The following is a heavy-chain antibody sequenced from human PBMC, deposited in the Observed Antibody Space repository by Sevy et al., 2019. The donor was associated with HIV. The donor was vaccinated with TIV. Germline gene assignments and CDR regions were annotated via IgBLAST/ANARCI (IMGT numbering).Heavy chain of an antibody. V-gene: IGHV3-7*03. D-gene: IGHD2-2*01. CDR1: GFTFSSYW. CDR2: IKKDGSER. J-gene: IGHJ6*02. CDR3: ARDCSSSTCLWGLDV. Sequence: GGSLRLSCGGSGFTFSSYWMSWVRQAPGKGLEWVANIKKDGSERYYVDSVKGRFTISRDNAKKSLYLQMNSLRTEDTAVDYCARDCSSSTCLWGLDVWGQGTTVTVSS.